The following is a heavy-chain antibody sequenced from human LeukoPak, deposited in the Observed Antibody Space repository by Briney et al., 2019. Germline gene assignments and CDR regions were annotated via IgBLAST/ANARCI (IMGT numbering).Heavy chain of an antibody. CDR3: ARDLYSSRTNPAFVI. CDR2: IYYHGST. CDR1: GGSIRSNNDY. J-gene: IGHJ3*02. D-gene: IGHD6-13*01. V-gene: IGHV4-39*07. Sequence: SETLSLTCTVSGGSIRSNNDYWGWIRQPPGTGLDWIGSIYYHGSTYYNPSLKSRVTISVDTSKNQFSLKLSSVTAAATAVYSCARDLYSSRTNPAFVISNQGTTVTASS.